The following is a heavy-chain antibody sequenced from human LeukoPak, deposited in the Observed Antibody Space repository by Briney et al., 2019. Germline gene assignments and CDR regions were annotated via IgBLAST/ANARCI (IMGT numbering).Heavy chain of an antibody. V-gene: IGHV4-61*02. J-gene: IGHJ4*02. CDR1: GGSISSGSYY. CDR2: IYTSGST. Sequence: SQTLSLTCTVSGGSISSGSYYWSWIRQPAGKGLEWIGRIYTSGSTNYNPSLKSRVTISVDTSKNQFSLKLSSVTAADTAVYYCARPSGDYDYVWGSYRYTDYFDYWGQGTLVTVSS. D-gene: IGHD3-16*02. CDR3: ARPSGDYDYVWGSYRYTDYFDY.